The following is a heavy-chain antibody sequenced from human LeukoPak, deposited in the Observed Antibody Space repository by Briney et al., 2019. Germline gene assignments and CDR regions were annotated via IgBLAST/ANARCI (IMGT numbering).Heavy chain of an antibody. V-gene: IGHV1-24*01. J-gene: IGHJ3*02. CDR2: FDPEDGET. CDR3: ATDVRDYYDSSGYPGDAFDI. Sequence: GASVKVSCKVSGYTPTELSMHWVRQAPGKGLEWMGGFDPEDGETIYAQKFQGRVTMTEDTSTDTAYMELSSLRSEDTAVYYCATDVRDYYDSSGYPGDAFDIWGQGTMVTVSS. D-gene: IGHD3-22*01. CDR1: GYTPTELS.